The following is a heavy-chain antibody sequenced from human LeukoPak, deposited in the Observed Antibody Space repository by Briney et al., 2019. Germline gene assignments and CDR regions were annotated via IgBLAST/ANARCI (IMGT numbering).Heavy chain of an antibody. CDR1: GFTFSTYA. D-gene: IGHD6-13*01. J-gene: IGHJ4*02. CDR2: ISGSGDST. Sequence: GGSLRLSCAASGFTFSTYAVNWVRQAPGKGLEWVSTISGSGDSTYYADSVKGRFTISRDNSKDTLYLQMSSVRVDDTAVYYCAKTPYSSSWYYFDYWGQGTLVTVSS. V-gene: IGHV3-23*01. CDR3: AKTPYSSSWYYFDY.